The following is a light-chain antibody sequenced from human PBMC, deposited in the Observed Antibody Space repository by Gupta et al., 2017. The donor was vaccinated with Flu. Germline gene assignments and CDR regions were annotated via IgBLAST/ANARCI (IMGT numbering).Light chain of an antibody. CDR2: AAS. Sequence: ATLSVSPGERATLSCRASQSVSSNLAWYQQKPGQAPRLLIYAASTRATGIPARFSGSGSGTEFTLTISSLQSEDFALYYCQEYNNWPGRTFGQGTKLEIK. J-gene: IGKJ2*02. V-gene: IGKV3-15*01. CDR3: QEYNNWPGRT. CDR1: QSVSSN.